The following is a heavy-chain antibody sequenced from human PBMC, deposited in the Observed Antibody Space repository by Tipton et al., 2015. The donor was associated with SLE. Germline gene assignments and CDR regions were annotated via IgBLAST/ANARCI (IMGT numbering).Heavy chain of an antibody. CDR2: ISSSGSTI. CDR1: GFTFRSYE. Sequence: SLRLSCAASGFTFRSYEMNWVRQAPGKGLEWVSYISSSGSTIYYADSVKGRFTISRDNAKNSLYLQMNSLRAEDTAVYYCARDQGLGFGYWGQGTLVTVSS. J-gene: IGHJ4*02. D-gene: IGHD6-19*01. V-gene: IGHV3-48*03. CDR3: ARDQGLGFGY.